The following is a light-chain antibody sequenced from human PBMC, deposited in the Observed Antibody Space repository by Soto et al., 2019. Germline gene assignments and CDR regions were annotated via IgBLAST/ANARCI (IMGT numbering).Light chain of an antibody. V-gene: IGKV3-20*01. CDR3: QQYVSSPLT. CDR1: QSVSSSS. Sequence: EIVLTQSPGTLSLSPGERATLPCRASQSVSSSSLAWYQQKPGQARRLLIYDTSSRATSIPDRFSGSGSGTDFTLTISRLEPEDFAVYYCQQYVSSPLTFGGGTKVDIK. CDR2: DTS. J-gene: IGKJ4*01.